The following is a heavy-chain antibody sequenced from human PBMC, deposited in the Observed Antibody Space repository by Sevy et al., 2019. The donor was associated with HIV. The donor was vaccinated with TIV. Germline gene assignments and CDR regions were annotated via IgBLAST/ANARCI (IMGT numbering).Heavy chain of an antibody. CDR3: ASVRPCGGDCYFFDS. J-gene: IGHJ4*02. V-gene: IGHV1-69*10. CDR2: ILPQVGIA. Sequence: ASVNVSCKASGGSLSNYGMNWVRQAPGQGLEWMGGILPQVGIANYVQKFQDRVTITADESTSTVYMEMRRLRSEDTGIYYCASVRPCGGDCYFFDSWGQGTLVTVSS. D-gene: IGHD2-21*02. CDR1: GGSLSNYG.